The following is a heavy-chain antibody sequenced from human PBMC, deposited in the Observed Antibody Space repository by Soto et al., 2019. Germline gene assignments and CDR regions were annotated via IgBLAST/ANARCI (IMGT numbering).Heavy chain of an antibody. Sequence: SETLSLTCTVASGPSKSHNWGWIRQPPGRGLEWIGYVYDTWSTSYNPSLKSRVTVSADTSTNRISLTLRFVTAADTAVYYCVRQGIGFLHGLVDVWGQGTTVTVSS. CDR1: SGPSKSHN. V-gene: IGHV4-59*08. J-gene: IGHJ6*01. CDR2: VYDTWST. D-gene: IGHD3-10*01. CDR3: VRQGIGFLHGLVDV.